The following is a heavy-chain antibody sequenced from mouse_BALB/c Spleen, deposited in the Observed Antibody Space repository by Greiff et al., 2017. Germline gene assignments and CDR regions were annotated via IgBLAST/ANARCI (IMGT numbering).Heavy chain of an antibody. CDR1: GYTFTDYW. CDR2: IDTSDSYT. CDR3: ARREGNYGFAY. D-gene: IGHD2-1*01. J-gene: IGHJ3*01. V-gene: IGHV1-69*01. Sequence: VKLQQPGAELVMPGASVKMSCKASGYTFTDYWMHWVKQRPGQGLEWIGAIDTSDSYTSYNQKFKGKATLTVDESSSTAYMQLSSLTSEDSAVYYCARREGNYGFAYWGQGTLVTVSA.